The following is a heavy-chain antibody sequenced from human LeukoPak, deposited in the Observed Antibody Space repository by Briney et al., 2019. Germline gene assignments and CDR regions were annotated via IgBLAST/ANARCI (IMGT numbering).Heavy chain of an antibody. CDR2: ISAYNGNT. CDR1: GYTFTSYG. D-gene: IGHD3-9*01. Sequence: ASVKVSCKASGYTFTSYGISWVRQAPGQGLEWMGWISAYNGNTNYAQKLQGRVTMTTDISTSTAYMELRSLRSDDTAVYYCARGRYFDWLLPYYFGYWGQGTLVTVSS. V-gene: IGHV1-18*01. CDR3: ARGRYFDWLLPYYFGY. J-gene: IGHJ4*02.